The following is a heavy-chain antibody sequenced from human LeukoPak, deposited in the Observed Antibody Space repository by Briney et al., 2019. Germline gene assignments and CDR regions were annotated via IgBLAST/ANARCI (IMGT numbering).Heavy chain of an antibody. CDR3: ARDAEVAGFDY. J-gene: IGHJ4*02. D-gene: IGHD5-12*01. Sequence: SVKLSCKASGFTFSSYAISWVRQAPGQGLEWMADIIPICSTVNYAEKFQGRVTITADNSTSTPYMELNSLRSEDTAVYYCARDAEVAGFDYWGQGNLVSVSS. CDR1: GFTFSSYA. V-gene: IGHV1-69*06. CDR2: IIPICSTV.